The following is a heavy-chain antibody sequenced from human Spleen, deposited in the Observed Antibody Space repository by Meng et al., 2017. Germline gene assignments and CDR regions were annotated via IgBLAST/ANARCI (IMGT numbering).Heavy chain of an antibody. CDR1: GFTFSSYA. J-gene: IGHJ5*01. Sequence: GESLKISCAASGFTFSSYAMQWVRQAPGKGLEWVAVIWYDGSNKYYGDSVKGRFTISRDNSKNTVYLQMKSLRGEDTAVYYCARDQYDSSGYYWGAVDSWGQGTLVTVSS. V-gene: IGHV3-33*01. D-gene: IGHD3-22*01. CDR2: IWYDGSNK. CDR3: ARDQYDSSGYYWGAVDS.